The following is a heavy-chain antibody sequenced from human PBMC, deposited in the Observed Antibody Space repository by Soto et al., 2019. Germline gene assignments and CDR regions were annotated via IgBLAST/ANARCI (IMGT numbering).Heavy chain of an antibody. CDR1: GYSFTTYT. CDR3: ARDGARITIFGVVYYFDY. D-gene: IGHD3-3*01. V-gene: IGHV1-3*01. Sequence: ASVKVSCKASGYSFTTYTMHWVRQAPGQRLEWMGWINPGNGNTKYSQKFQGRVTISRDTSASTAYMELSSLRSGDTAVYFCARDGARITIFGVVYYFDYWGQGTLVTVSS. J-gene: IGHJ4*01. CDR2: INPGNGNT.